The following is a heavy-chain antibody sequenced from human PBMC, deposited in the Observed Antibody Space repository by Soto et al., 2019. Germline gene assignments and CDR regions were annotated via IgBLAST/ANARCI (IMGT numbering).Heavy chain of an antibody. CDR3: ARDRAYYDSNGFYFDY. CDR2: IYDSGFT. J-gene: IGHJ4*02. D-gene: IGHD3-22*01. CDR1: GDFIRNYY. Sequence: SETLSLTCTISGDFIRNYYWSWIRQPPGKGLEWIGYIYDSGFTNYNPSLKSRVTISADTSKNQFSLKLTSVTAVDTAVYYCARDRAYYDSNGFYFDYWGQGTLVTVSS. V-gene: IGHV4-59*01.